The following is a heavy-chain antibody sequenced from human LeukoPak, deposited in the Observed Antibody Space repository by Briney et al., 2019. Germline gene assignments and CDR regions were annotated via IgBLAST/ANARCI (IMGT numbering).Heavy chain of an antibody. CDR1: GFTFSNFL. D-gene: IGHD3-22*01. Sequence: GGSLRLSCAASGFTFSNFLMTWVRQAPGKGPEWVSAISGSGGDTYYADSVKGRFTISRDNSKNTLYLQMNSLRAEDTAVYYCAKDDSGGYFPDFWGQGTLVTVSS. V-gene: IGHV3-23*01. J-gene: IGHJ4*02. CDR2: ISGSGGDT. CDR3: AKDDSGGYFPDF.